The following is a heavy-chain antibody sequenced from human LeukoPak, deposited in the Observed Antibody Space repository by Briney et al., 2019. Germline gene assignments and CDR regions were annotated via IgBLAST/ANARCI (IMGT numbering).Heavy chain of an antibody. J-gene: IGHJ4*02. V-gene: IGHV1-8*01. CDR2: MNPNSGNT. CDR3: ARDRSLMAAMVPDLRDY. D-gene: IGHD5-18*01. Sequence: ASVKVSCKASGYTFTSYDINWVRQATGQGLEWMGWMNPNSGNTGYAQKFQGRVTITADKSTSTAYMELSSLRSEDTAVYYCARDRSLMAAMVPDLRDYWGQGTLVTVSS. CDR1: GYTFTSYD.